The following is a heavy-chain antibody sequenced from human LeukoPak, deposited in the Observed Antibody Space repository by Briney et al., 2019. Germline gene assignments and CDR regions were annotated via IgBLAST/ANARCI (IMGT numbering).Heavy chain of an antibody. V-gene: IGHV3-30*02. CDR3: AKDYATFEAFDI. Sequence: GGSLRLSCAASGFTFSSYGMHWVRQAPGKGLEWVAFIRYDGSNKYYADSLKGRFTISRDNSKNTLYLQMNSLRAEDTAVYYCAKDYATFEAFDIWGQGTMVTVSS. J-gene: IGHJ3*02. CDR1: GFTFSSYG. CDR2: IRYDGSNK. D-gene: IGHD1-26*01.